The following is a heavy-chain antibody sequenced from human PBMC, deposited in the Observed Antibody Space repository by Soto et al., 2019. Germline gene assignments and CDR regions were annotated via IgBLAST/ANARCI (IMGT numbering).Heavy chain of an antibody. J-gene: IGHJ6*02. CDR3: ARAGTMIVVMYYYYYYGMDV. CDR2: INPSGGST. V-gene: IGHV1-46*03. Sequence: ASVKVSCKASGYTLTSHGISWVRQAPGQGLEWMGIINPSGGSTSYAQKFQGRVTMTRDTSTSTVYMELSSLRSEDTAVYYCARAGTMIVVMYYYYYYGMDVWGQGTTVTVS. CDR1: GYTLTSHG. D-gene: IGHD3-22*01.